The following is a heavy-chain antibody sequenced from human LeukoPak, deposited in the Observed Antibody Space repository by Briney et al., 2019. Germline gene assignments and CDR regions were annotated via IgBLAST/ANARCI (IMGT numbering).Heavy chain of an antibody. V-gene: IGHV3-23*01. CDR3: AKASGFRPYYFDY. J-gene: IGHJ4*02. Sequence: GGSLRLSCEAPGFTFGTYAMTWVRQTPGKRLEWVSGISGSGDDTYYADSVKGRFTISRDNSKNTLYLQMNSLRAEDTAVYYCAKASGFRPYYFDYWGQGTLVTVSS. D-gene: IGHD3-10*01. CDR1: GFTFGTYA. CDR2: ISGSGDDT.